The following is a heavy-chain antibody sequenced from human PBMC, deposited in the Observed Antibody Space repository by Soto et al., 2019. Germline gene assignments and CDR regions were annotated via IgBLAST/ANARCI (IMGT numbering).Heavy chain of an antibody. Sequence: QVQLQESGPGLVEPSGTLSLTCAVSGGSISSSSWWSWVRQPPGKGLEWIGEIYHSGSTNYNPSLKSRVTISVDKSKNQFSLKLSSVTAADTAVYYCATRLSEYGDYGELFDYWGQGTLVTVSS. CDR2: IYHSGST. CDR1: GGSISSSSW. V-gene: IGHV4-4*02. D-gene: IGHD4-17*01. J-gene: IGHJ4*02. CDR3: ATRLSEYGDYGELFDY.